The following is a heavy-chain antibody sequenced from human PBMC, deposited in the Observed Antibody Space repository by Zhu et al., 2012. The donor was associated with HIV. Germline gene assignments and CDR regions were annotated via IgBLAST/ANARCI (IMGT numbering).Heavy chain of an antibody. Sequence: QVQLQESGPGLVKPSETLSLTCTVSGGSISSYYWSWIRQPPGKGLEWIGYIYYSGSTNYNPSLKSRVTISVDTSKNQLSLKLSSVTAADTAVYYCARPGPMATIPWWYFDLWGLAPWSLSPQ. CDR3: ARPGPMATIPWWYFDL. V-gene: IGHV4-59*01. D-gene: IGHD5-24*01. CDR2: IYYSGST. CDR1: GGSISSYY. J-gene: IGHJ2*01.